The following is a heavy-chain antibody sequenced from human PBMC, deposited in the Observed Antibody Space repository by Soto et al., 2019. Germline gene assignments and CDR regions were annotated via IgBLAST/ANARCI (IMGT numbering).Heavy chain of an antibody. CDR3: ARMADCGGDCYSGYYFDY. Sequence: SVKVSCKASGGTFSSYAISWVRQAPGQGLEWMGGIIPIFGTANYAQKFQGRVTITADESTSTAHMELSSLRSEDTAVYYCARMADCGGDCYSGYYFDYWGQGTLVTVSS. V-gene: IGHV1-69*13. J-gene: IGHJ4*02. CDR2: IIPIFGTA. CDR1: GGTFSSYA. D-gene: IGHD2-21*02.